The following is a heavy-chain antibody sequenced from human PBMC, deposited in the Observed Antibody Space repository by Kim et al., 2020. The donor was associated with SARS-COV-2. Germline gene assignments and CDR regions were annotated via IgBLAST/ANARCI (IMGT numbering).Heavy chain of an antibody. J-gene: IGHJ6*02. Sequence: SETLSLTCTVSGGSISSYYWSWIRQPPGKGLEWIGYIYYSGSTNYNPSLKSRVTISVDTSKNQFSLKLSSVTAADTAVYYCGRDLWDYYGSGSYYTYYYYGMDVWGQGTTVTVSS. D-gene: IGHD3-10*01. CDR2: IYYSGST. CDR1: GGSISSYY. V-gene: IGHV4-59*13. CDR3: GRDLWDYYGSGSYYTYYYYGMDV.